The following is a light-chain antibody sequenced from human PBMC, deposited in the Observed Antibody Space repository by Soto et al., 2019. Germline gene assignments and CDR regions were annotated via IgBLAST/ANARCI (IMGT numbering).Light chain of an antibody. Sequence: QSVLTQTPSVSGAPGQKITMSCTGSSSNIGAGYDVHWYQQVPGAAPRLLIYADNNRPSGVPDRFSASKSGTSASLAITGLQGEDEANYYCQSYDSVLSASVFGGGTKVPVL. V-gene: IGLV1-40*01. J-gene: IGLJ2*01. CDR1: SSNIGAGYD. CDR2: ADN. CDR3: QSYDSVLSASV.